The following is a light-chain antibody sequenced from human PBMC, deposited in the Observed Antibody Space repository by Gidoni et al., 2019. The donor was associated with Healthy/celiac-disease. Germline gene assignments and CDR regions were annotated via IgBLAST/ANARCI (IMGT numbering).Light chain of an antibody. CDR2: KDS. Sequence: SELTQPPSVSVFPGQTARITCAGDALPKQYAYWYQQKPGQAPVLVIYKDSARPSGIPERFSGSSSGTTVTLTISGVQAEDEADYYCQSADSSGTYYVFGTGTKVTVL. CDR3: QSADSSGTYYV. J-gene: IGLJ1*01. CDR1: ALPKQY. V-gene: IGLV3-25*03.